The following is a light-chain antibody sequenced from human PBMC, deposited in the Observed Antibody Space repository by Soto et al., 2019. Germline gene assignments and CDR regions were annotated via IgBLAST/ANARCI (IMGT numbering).Light chain of an antibody. CDR3: QQYNTYPWT. J-gene: IGKJ1*01. CDR1: QSISSW. V-gene: IGKV1-5*01. CDR2: DSS. Sequence: DIQGTQSPSTLSAAVGDRVTFTCRASQSISSWLAWYQQKPGKAPKLLLYDSSTLQSGVPSRFSGSGSGTDFTLTISRLHPDDFATYYCQQYNTYPWTFGQGTKGDNK.